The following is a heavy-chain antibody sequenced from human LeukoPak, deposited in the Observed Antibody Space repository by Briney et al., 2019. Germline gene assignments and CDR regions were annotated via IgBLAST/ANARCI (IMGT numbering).Heavy chain of an antibody. J-gene: IGHJ4*02. CDR3: ARDRGWLQGGYFDY. V-gene: IGHV3-30*04. Sequence: PGRSLRLSCAASGFTFSSYAMHWVRQAPGKGLEWVAVISYDGSNKYYADSVKGRFTISRDNSKNTLYLQMNSLRAEDTAVYYCARDRGWLQGGYFDYWGQGTLVTVSS. CDR2: ISYDGSNK. D-gene: IGHD5-24*01. CDR1: GFTFSSYA.